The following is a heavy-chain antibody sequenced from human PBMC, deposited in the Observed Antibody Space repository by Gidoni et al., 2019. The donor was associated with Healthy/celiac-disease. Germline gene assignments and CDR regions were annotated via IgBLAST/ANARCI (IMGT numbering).Heavy chain of an antibody. CDR3: ANGGGYSSSWYDH. D-gene: IGHD6-13*01. CDR1: GLTFSSYA. V-gene: IGHV3-23*01. Sequence: EVQLLESGGGLVQPGGSLRLSCAASGLTFSSYAMSWVRQAPGKGLEWVSAISGSGGSTYYADSVKGRFTISRDNSKNTLYLQMNSLRAEDTAVYYCANGGGYSSSWYDHWGQGTLVTVSS. J-gene: IGHJ5*02. CDR2: ISGSGGST.